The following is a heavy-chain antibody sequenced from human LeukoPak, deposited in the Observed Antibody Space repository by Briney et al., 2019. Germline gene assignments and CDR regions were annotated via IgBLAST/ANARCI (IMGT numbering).Heavy chain of an antibody. CDR2: IITIFGTE. D-gene: IGHD6-13*01. CDR3: ARERPPGDSSNWFLEGYFDI. CDR1: GGTFSRYA. Sequence: SVKVSCKASGGTFSRYAITWVRQAPAQGLEWRGRIITIFGTENYAQKFQGRVTITTDESTSTAYIELSTLRSDDTAVYYCARERPPGDSSNWFLEGYFDIWGQGTLVTVSS. V-gene: IGHV1-69*05. J-gene: IGHJ4*02.